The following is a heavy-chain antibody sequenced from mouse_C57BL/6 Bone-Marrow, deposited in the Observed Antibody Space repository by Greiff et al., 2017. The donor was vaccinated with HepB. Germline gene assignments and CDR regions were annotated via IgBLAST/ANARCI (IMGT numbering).Heavy chain of an antibody. D-gene: IGHD2-3*01. V-gene: IGHV10-1*01. Sequence: EVHLVESGGGLVQPKGSLKLSCAASGFSFNTYAMNWVRQAPGKGLEWVARIRSKSNNYATYYADSVKDRFTISRDDSESMLYLQMNNLKTEDTAMYYCVSLYDGYLYYYAMDYWGQGTSVTVSS. CDR1: GFSFNTYA. CDR2: IRSKSNNYAT. J-gene: IGHJ4*01. CDR3: VSLYDGYLYYYAMDY.